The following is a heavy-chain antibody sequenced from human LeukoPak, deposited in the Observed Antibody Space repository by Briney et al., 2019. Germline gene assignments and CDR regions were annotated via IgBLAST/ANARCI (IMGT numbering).Heavy chain of an antibody. CDR2: ISGSGGST. CDR3: TKALAPYYYFDY. CDR1: GFTFSSYA. D-gene: IGHD6-13*01. Sequence: QPGGSLRLSCAASGFTFSSYAMSWVRQAPGKGLEWVSAISGSGGSTYYADSVKGRFTISRDNSKNSLYLQMNSLRAEDTAVYYCTKALAPYYYFDYWGQGTLVTVSS. J-gene: IGHJ4*02. V-gene: IGHV3-23*01.